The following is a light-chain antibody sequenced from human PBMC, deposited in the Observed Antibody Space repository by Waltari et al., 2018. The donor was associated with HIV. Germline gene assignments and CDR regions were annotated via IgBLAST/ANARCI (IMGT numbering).Light chain of an antibody. CDR2: LKSDGSH. CDR1: SGHTNYA. J-gene: IGLJ3*02. CDR3: QTWGTGIQV. Sequence: QPVLTQSPSASASLGASVTHTCTLSSGHTNYAIALHQQQPEKGPRYLMNLKSDGSHSKGDGIPVRFSGSSSGAERYLTISSLQSEDEADYYCQTWGTGIQVFGGGTKLTVL. V-gene: IGLV4-69*02.